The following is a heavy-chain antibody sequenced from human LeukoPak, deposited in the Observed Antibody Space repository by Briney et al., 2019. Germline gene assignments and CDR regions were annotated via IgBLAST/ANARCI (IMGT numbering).Heavy chain of an antibody. Sequence: GGSLRLSCAASGFTFSSYSMNWVRQAPGKGLEWVSYISSSSSTIYYADSVKGRFTISRDNAKNSLFLQMNSLRVEDTAVFYCARVVRGLIHGGPFFDYWGQGTLVTVSS. V-gene: IGHV3-48*04. CDR3: ARVVRGLIHGGPFFDY. CDR2: ISSSSSTI. J-gene: IGHJ4*02. CDR1: GFTFSSYS. D-gene: IGHD3-10*01.